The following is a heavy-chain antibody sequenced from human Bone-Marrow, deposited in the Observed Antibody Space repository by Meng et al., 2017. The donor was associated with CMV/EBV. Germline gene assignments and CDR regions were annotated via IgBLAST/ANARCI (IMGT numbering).Heavy chain of an antibody. CDR3: ARSTPYYYGMDV. CDR1: GFTFSSYA. Sequence: GGSLRLSCAASGFTFSSYAMHWVRQAPGKGLEWVAVISYDGSNKYYADSVKGRFTISRDNSKNTLYLQMNSLRAEDTAVYYCARSTPYYYGMDVCGQGTTVTASS. V-gene: IGHV3-30-3*01. CDR2: ISYDGSNK. J-gene: IGHJ6*02.